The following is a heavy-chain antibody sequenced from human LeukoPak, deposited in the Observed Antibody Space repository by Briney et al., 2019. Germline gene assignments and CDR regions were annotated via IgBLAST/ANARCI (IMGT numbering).Heavy chain of an antibody. V-gene: IGHV3-9*01. CDR3: VKDRGNIIQGNFDY. J-gene: IGHJ4*02. D-gene: IGHD4-23*01. CDR1: GFTFDDYA. Sequence: PGGSLRLSCAASGFTFDDYAMHWVRQAPGKGLEWVSSISWNSGSIGYADSVKDRFTISRDDGKNSLYLQMNSLRTEETAFYYCVKDRGNIIQGNFDYWGQGTLVTVSS. CDR2: ISWNSGSI.